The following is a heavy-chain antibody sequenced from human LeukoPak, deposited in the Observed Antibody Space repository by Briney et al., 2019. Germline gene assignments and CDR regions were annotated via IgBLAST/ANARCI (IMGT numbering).Heavy chain of an antibody. CDR2: INTDGTVT. CDR3: AQQQWLDPPPDP. D-gene: IGHD6-19*01. V-gene: IGHV3-74*01. Sequence: PGGSLRLSCAASGFTFSKYWMLWVRQAPGKGLESVSRINTDGTVTTYADSVKGRFTVSRGNADNTMFLQMNSVRDEDTAVYSCAQQQWLDPPPDPWGQGTPVTVSS. J-gene: IGHJ5*02. CDR1: GFTFSKYW.